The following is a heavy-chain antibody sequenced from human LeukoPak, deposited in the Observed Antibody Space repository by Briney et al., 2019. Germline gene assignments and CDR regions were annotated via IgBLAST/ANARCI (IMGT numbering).Heavy chain of an antibody. D-gene: IGHD4-23*01. CDR3: TDAVAG. CDR2: IYTDGST. CDR1: GFSVGNNY. J-gene: IGHJ4*02. V-gene: IGHV3-53*05. Sequence: GGSLRLSCAASGFSVGNNYVTWVRQPPGKGLEWVSVIYTDGSTYYGDSVKGRFIISRDSSKNTLYLQMNSLRAEDTAVYYCTDAVAGWGQGTLVTVSS.